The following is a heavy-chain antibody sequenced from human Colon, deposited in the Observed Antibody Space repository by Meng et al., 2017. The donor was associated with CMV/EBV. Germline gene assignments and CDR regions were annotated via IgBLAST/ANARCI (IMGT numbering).Heavy chain of an antibody. CDR3: AKDRGYSDYYYYGMDV. CDR2: ILFDGSKE. V-gene: IGHV3-30*02. Sequence: GESLKISCTASGFTFNTHGMHWVRQAPGKGLEWVAFILFDGSKEYYGDSVKGRFTISRDNSKNTMYLQMSTLRVEDTAVYYCAKDRGYSDYYYYGMDVWDQGTTVTVSS. D-gene: IGHD1-26*01. CDR1: GFTFNTHG. J-gene: IGHJ6*02.